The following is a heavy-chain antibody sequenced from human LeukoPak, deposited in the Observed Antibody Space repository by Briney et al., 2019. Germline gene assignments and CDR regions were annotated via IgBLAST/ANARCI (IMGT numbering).Heavy chain of an antibody. Sequence: PGGSLRLSCAASGFTFSDYYMSWIRQAPGKGLEWVSYISSSSSTIYYADSVKGRFTISRDNAKNSLYLQMNSLRAEDTAVYYCARDRWEQTPWGDYFDYWGQGTLVTVSS. V-gene: IGHV3-11*04. CDR3: ARDRWEQTPWGDYFDY. J-gene: IGHJ4*02. CDR2: ISSSSSTI. D-gene: IGHD1-26*01. CDR1: GFTFSDYY.